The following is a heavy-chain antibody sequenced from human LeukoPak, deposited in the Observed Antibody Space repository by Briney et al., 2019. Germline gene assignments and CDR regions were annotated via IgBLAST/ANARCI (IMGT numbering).Heavy chain of an antibody. CDR1: GGSISSYY. CDR3: TVCVGSGPHDAFDI. Sequence: LSLTCTVSGGSISSYYWSWFRQAPGKGLEWVGFIRSKAYGGTTQYAASVKGRFTISRDDSKSIAYLQMNSLKTEDTAVYYCTVCVGSGPHDAFDIWGQGTMVTVSS. D-gene: IGHD1-14*01. CDR2: IRSKAYGGTT. J-gene: IGHJ3*02. V-gene: IGHV3-49*03.